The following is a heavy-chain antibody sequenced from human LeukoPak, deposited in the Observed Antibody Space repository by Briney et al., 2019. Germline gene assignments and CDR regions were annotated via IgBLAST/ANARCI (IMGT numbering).Heavy chain of an antibody. V-gene: IGHV4-39*01. CDR2: IYYSGST. J-gene: IGHJ4*02. D-gene: IGHD6-6*01. Sequence: SETLSLTCTVSGGSISSSSYYWGWIRQPPGKGLEWIGSIYYSGSTYYNPYLKSRVTISVDTSKNQCSLKLSSVTAADTAVYYCASFPIAASHEDFDYWGQGTLVTVSS. CDR1: GGSISSSSYY. CDR3: ASFPIAASHEDFDY.